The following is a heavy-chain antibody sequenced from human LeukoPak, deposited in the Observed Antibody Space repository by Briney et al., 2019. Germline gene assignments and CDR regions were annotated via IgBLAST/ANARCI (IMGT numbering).Heavy chain of an antibody. Sequence: GGSLRLSCAASGFTFSSYSMNWVRQAPGKGLEWVSSISSSSSYIYYADSVKGRFTISRDNAKNSLYLQMNSLRAEDTAVYYCARVLSNLYYYYYGMNVWGQGTTVTVSS. CDR2: ISSSSSYI. V-gene: IGHV3-21*01. J-gene: IGHJ6*02. CDR1: GFTFSSYS. CDR3: ARVLSNLYYYYYGMNV. D-gene: IGHD4-11*01.